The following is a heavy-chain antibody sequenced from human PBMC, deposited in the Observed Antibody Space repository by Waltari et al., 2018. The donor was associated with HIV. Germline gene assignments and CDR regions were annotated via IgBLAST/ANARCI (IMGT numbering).Heavy chain of an antibody. J-gene: IGHJ4*02. CDR2: IKLDGSEK. Sequence: EVQLVESGGGLVQPGGSLRLSCAASGFTFSSYWMSWVRQAPGKGLEWVANIKLDGSEKYYVDSVKGRFTISRDNAKNSLYLQMNSLRAEDTAVYYCARGSIQLWPAGIDYWGQGTLVTVSS. CDR3: ARGSIQLWPAGIDY. CDR1: GFTFSSYW. D-gene: IGHD5-18*01. V-gene: IGHV3-7*01.